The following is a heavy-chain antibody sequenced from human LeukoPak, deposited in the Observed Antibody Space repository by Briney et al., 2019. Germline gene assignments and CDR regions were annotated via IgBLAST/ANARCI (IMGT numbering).Heavy chain of an antibody. J-gene: IGHJ5*02. D-gene: IGHD3-10*01. Sequence: ASVKVSCKASGYTFTSYYMHWVRQAPGQGLEWVGIINPSGGSTSYAQKFQGRVTMTRDTSTSTVYMELSSLRSEDTAVYYCARGGSQRITMVRGESWFDPWGQGTLVTVSS. V-gene: IGHV1-46*01. CDR2: INPSGGST. CDR3: ARGGSQRITMVRGESWFDP. CDR1: GYTFTSYY.